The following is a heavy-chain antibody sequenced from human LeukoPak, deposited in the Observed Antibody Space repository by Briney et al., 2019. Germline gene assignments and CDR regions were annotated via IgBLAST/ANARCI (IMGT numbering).Heavy chain of an antibody. CDR1: GGSISSSNW. D-gene: IGHD2-2*01. CDR2: IYHSGST. CDR3: ARASFCSSTSCYAFDI. V-gene: IGHV4-4*02. Sequence: SGTLSLTCAVSGGSISSSNWWSWVRQPPGKGLEWIGEIYHSGSTNYNPSLKSRVTISVDKSKNQFSLKLSSVTAADTAVYYCARASFCSSTSCYAFDIWGQGTMVTVSS. J-gene: IGHJ3*02.